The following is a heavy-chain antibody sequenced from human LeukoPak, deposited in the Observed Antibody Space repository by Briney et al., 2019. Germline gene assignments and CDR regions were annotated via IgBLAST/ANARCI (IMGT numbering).Heavy chain of an antibody. D-gene: IGHD1-1*01. J-gene: IGHJ4*02. CDR3: ARDPQLTLTHFDY. CDR2: AYYSGST. CDR1: GGSVSSINSY. Sequence: PSETLSLTCTVSGGSVSSINSYWGWIRQPPGKGLEWIGSAYYSGSTYYNPSLKSRVTISVDTSKNQFSLNLSSVTAADTAVYYCARDPQLTLTHFDYWGLGTLVTVSS. V-gene: IGHV4-39*07.